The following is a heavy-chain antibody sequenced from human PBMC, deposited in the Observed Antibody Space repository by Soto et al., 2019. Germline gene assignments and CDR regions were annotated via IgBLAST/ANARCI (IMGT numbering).Heavy chain of an antibody. V-gene: IGHV1-2*04. J-gene: IGHJ6*02. CDR1: GYTFTGYY. Sequence: VASVKVSCKASGYTFTGYYMHWVRQAPGQGLEWMGWINPNSGGTNYAQKFQGWVTMTRDTSISTAYMELSRLRSDDTAVYYCARAHSSSWYHYYYGMDVWGQGTTVTVSS. CDR3: ARAHSSSWYHYYYGMDV. CDR2: INPNSGGT. D-gene: IGHD6-13*01.